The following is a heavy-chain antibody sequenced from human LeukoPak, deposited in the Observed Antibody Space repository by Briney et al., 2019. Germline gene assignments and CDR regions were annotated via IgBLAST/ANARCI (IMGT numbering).Heavy chain of an antibody. CDR2: INPNSGGT. J-gene: IGHJ4*02. CDR3: ARSGRGCSSTSCYRFDY. CDR1: GYTFTGYY. D-gene: IGHD2-2*02. Sequence: GASVKVSCKASGYTFTGYYMHWVRQAPGQGLEWMGWINPNSGGTNYAQKFQGRVTMTRDTSISTAYMELSRLRSDDTAVYYCARSGRGCSSTSCYRFDYWGQGTLVTVSS. V-gene: IGHV1-2*02.